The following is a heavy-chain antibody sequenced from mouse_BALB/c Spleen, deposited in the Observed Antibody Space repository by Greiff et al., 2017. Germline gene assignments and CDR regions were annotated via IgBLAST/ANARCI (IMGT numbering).Heavy chain of an antibody. Sequence: EVQRVESGPGLVKPSQSLSLTCSVTGYSITSGYYWNWIRQFPGNKLEWMGYISYDGSNNYNPSLKNRISITRDTSKNQFFLKLNSVTTEDTATYCCSSAGNYDAMDYWGQGTSVTVSS. CDR1: GYSITSGYY. D-gene: IGHD2-1*01. CDR2: ISYDGSN. CDR3: SSAGNYDAMDY. V-gene: IGHV3-6*02. J-gene: IGHJ4*01.